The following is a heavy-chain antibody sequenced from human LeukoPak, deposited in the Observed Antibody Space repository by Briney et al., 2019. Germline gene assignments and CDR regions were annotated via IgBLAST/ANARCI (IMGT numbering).Heavy chain of an antibody. V-gene: IGHV4-59*01. CDR3: ALGERGFDS. CDR1: GGSISSYY. J-gene: IGHJ4*02. CDR2: IYYSGST. Sequence: PSETLSLTCTVSGGSISSYYWSWIRQPPGKGLERIGYIYYSGSTNYNPSLKSRVTISVDTSKNQFSLKLNYVTAADTAVYYCALGERGFDSWGQGTLVTVSS.